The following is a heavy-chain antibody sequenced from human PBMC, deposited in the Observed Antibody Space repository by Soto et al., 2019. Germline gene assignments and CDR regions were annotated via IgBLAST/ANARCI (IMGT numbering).Heavy chain of an antibody. J-gene: IGHJ4*02. D-gene: IGHD3-3*01. CDR3: AKDKERGGYDSDFDS. V-gene: IGHV3-23*01. Sequence: EVQLLESGGGLIQPGGSLRLSCEASGFTFGTYGIGWVRQAPGKGLECVSTITGGNTYYAASVRGRFTISRDNYKNTLYLQMSSLRAEDTALYYCAKDKERGGYDSDFDSWGQGNLVTVSS. CDR1: GFTFGTYG. CDR2: ITGGNT.